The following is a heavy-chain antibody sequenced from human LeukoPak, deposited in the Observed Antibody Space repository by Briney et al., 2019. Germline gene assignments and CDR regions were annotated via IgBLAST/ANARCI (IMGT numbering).Heavy chain of an antibody. CDR3: ARHFGELGSDAFDI. D-gene: IGHD3-10*01. CDR2: IYYSGST. V-gene: IGHV4-59*08. Sequence: SETLSLTCTVSGGSISSHYWSWIRQPPGKGLEWIGYIYYSGSTNYNPSLKSRATISVDTSKNQFSLKLSSVTAADTAVYYCARHFGELGSDAFDIWGQGTMVTVSS. CDR1: GGSISSHY. J-gene: IGHJ3*02.